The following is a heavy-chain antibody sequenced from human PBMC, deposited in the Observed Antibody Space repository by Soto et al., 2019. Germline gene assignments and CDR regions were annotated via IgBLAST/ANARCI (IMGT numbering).Heavy chain of an antibody. Sequence: PGGSLRLSCAASGFPFDDYGMSWVRQAPGKGLEWVSGINRDGGSTGYADSVKGRFTISRDNSKNTLYLQMSSLRPEDTAVYYCVKDPGTAMIRGGLDSWGQGA. J-gene: IGHJ4*02. CDR1: GFPFDDYG. CDR3: VKDPGTAMIRGGLDS. CDR2: INRDGGST. V-gene: IGHV3-20*04. D-gene: IGHD3-10*01.